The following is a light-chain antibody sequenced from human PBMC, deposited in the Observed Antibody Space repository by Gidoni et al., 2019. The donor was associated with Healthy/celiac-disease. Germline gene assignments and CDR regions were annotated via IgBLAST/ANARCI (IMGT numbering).Light chain of an antibody. V-gene: IGKV1-39*01. CDR2: AAS. Sequence: DIQMTQSPSSLSASVGDRVTITCRASQSISSYLNWYQQKPGKAPKLLIYAASSFQSGVPSRFGGSGSGTDFTLTISSLQPEDFATYYCQQSYSAPYTFGQXTKLEIK. CDR1: QSISSY. CDR3: QQSYSAPYT. J-gene: IGKJ2*01.